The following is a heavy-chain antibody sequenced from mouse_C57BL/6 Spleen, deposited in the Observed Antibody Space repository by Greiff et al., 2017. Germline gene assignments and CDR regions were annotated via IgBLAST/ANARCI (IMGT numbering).Heavy chain of an antibody. J-gene: IGHJ3*01. V-gene: IGHV1-53*01. Sequence: QVQLKQPGTELVKPGASVKLSCTASGYTFTSYWMHWVKQRPGQGLEWIGNINPSNGGTNYNEKFKSKATLTVDTSSSTAYMQLSSLTSEDSAVYYCARSHYDGYLGWFAYWGQGTLVTVSA. CDR2: INPSNGGT. D-gene: IGHD2-3*01. CDR3: ARSHYDGYLGWFAY. CDR1: GYTFTSYW.